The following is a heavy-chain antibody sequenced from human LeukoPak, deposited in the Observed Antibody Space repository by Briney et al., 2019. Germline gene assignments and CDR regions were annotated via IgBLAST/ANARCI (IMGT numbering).Heavy chain of an antibody. CDR3: ARGWGSSGWYEKDY. J-gene: IGHJ4*02. CDR2: MSPNSGNT. Sequence: ASVKVFCKASLYTFTSYDVIGVRQASGQGLEGMVWMSPNSGNTVYAEKFQGRDTMNRNTSISTAYMELSSLRSEDTAVYYCARGWGSSGWYEKDYWGQGTLVTVSS. CDR1: LYTFTSYD. D-gene: IGHD6-19*01. V-gene: IGHV1-8*01.